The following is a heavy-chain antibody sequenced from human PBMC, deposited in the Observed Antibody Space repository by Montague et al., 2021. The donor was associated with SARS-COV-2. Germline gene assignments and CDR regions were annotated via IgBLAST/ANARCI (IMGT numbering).Heavy chain of an antibody. CDR2: IKQDGSEK. V-gene: IGHV3-7*03. Sequence: SLRLSCAASGFTFSSYWMSWVRQAPGKGLEWVANIKQDGSEKYYVDSVKGRFTISRDNAKNSLYLQMNSLRAEDTAVYYCARDRIKYGPYNWFDPWGQRTLVTVSS. CDR3: ARDRIKYGPYNWFDP. D-gene: IGHD4-17*01. J-gene: IGHJ5*02. CDR1: GFTFSSYW.